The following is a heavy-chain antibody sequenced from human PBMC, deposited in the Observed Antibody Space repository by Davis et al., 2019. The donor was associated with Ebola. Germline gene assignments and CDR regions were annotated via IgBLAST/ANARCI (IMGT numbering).Heavy chain of an antibody. V-gene: IGHV3-30*18. CDR3: AKEALHSGGTFDV. D-gene: IGHD2-15*01. J-gene: IGHJ3*01. CDR2: ISADGNKK. Sequence: GESLKISCAASGFTFSSFAMHWVRQAPDEGLEWVAFISADGNKKFYGDSVKGRFTISRDTSNNTLNLQMNSLRVEDTALYYCAKEALHSGGTFDVWGQGTMVTVSS. CDR1: GFTFSSFA.